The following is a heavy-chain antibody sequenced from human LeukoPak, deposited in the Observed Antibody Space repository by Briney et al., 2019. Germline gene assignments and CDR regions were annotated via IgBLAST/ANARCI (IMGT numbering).Heavy chain of an antibody. CDR2: ISAYNGNT. CDR1: GYTFTSYG. CDR3: ARDTKRSRARWENLGFDP. J-gene: IGHJ5*02. Sequence: ASVKVSCKASGYTFTSYGISWVRQAPGQGLEWMGWISAYNGNTNYAQKLQGRVTMTTDTSTSTAYMELRSLRSDDTAVYYCARDTKRSRARWENLGFDPWGQGTRVTVSS. D-gene: IGHD1-26*01. V-gene: IGHV1-18*01.